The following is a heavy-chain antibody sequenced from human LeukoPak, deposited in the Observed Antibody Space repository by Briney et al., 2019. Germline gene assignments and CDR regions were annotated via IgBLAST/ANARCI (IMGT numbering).Heavy chain of an antibody. CDR2: IYYSGSI. J-gene: IGHJ4*02. CDR1: GGSISRYY. D-gene: IGHD5-24*01. CDR3: ARAVDGYNSDY. Sequence: SETLSLTCTVSGGSISRYYWSWIRQPPGKGLEWIGYIYYSGSIKYNPSLKSRVTISVDTSKNQFSLRLSSVTTADTAVYYCARAVDGYNSDYWGQGTLVTVSS. V-gene: IGHV4-59*01.